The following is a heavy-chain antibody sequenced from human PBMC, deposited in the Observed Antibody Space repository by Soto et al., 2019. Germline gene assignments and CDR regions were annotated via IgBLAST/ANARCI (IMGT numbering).Heavy chain of an antibody. CDR3: ARGATVTTWTFDY. D-gene: IGHD4-17*01. CDR2: IIPILGIA. Sequence: QVQLVQSGPEVKKPGSSVKVSCKASGGTFSSYTISWVRQAPGQGLEWMGRIIPILGIANYAQKFQGRVTITAEKTTSPAYMELSSLRSEDTAVYYSARGATVTTWTFDYWGQGTLLTVTS. J-gene: IGHJ4*01. V-gene: IGHV1-69*02. CDR1: GGTFSSYT.